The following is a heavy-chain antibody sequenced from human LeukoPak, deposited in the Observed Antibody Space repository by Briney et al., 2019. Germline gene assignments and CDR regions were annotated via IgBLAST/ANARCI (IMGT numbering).Heavy chain of an antibody. CDR2: IQYDGSNE. Sequence: GALRLSCAASRFTFSSYGMHWVRQAPGKGLEWVAYIQYDGSNEQYADSVKGRFSISRDSSKNILYLQMNSLRAEDTAVYYCAKDRCSNGVGCYYYYMDVWGKGTTVTISS. CDR1: RFTFSSYG. V-gene: IGHV3-30*02. CDR3: AKDRCSNGVGCYYYYMDV. J-gene: IGHJ6*03. D-gene: IGHD2-8*01.